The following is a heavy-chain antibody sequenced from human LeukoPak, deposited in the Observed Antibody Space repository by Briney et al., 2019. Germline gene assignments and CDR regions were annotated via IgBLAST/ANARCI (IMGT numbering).Heavy chain of an antibody. J-gene: IGHJ4*02. D-gene: IGHD5-18*01. Sequence: PSETLSLTCTVSGGSISSGSYYWSWIRQPAGKGLEWIGRIYTSGSTNYNPSLKSRVTISVDTSKNQFSLKLSSVTAADTAVYYCAREGYSYGYYYFDCWCQGNRAMVSS. CDR3: AREGYSYGYYYFDC. V-gene: IGHV4-61*02. CDR1: GGSISSGSYY. CDR2: IYTSGST.